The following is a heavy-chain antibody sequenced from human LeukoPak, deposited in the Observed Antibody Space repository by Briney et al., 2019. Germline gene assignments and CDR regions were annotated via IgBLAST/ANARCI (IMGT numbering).Heavy chain of an antibody. J-gene: IGHJ6*03. CDR1: GFTFSSYG. CDR2: ISRSGSTK. D-gene: IGHD2-15*01. CDR3: ARVLRYCSGGNCYSGGLGYMDV. V-gene: IGHV3-11*01. Sequence: GGSLRLSCAAPGFTFSSYGMRWIRQAPGKGLEWVSSISRSGSTKCYADSVKGRFTISRDNAKNSLFLQMNSLRAEDTAVYYCARVLRYCSGGNCYSGGLGYMDVWGKGTTVTISS.